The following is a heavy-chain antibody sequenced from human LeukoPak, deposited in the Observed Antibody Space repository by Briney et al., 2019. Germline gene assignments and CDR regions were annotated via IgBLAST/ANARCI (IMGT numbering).Heavy chain of an antibody. CDR1: GGSISSYY. V-gene: IGHV4-59*01. CDR2: IYYSGST. CDR3: ARDPAVAGSSYYGMDV. D-gene: IGHD6-19*01. Sequence: SETLSLTCTVSGGSISSYYWSWIRQPPGKGLEWIGYIYYSGSTNYNPSLKSRVTISVDTSKNQFSLKLGSVTAADTAVYYCARDPAVAGSSYYGMDVWGKGTTVTVSS. J-gene: IGHJ6*04.